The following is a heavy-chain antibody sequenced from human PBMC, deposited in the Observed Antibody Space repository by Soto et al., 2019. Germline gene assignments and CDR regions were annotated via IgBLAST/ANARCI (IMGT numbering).Heavy chain of an antibody. Sequence: QVQLVHSGTEVKKPGASVKVSCKTSGYTFINFGIGWVRQAPGQGLEWMGWISPFNSHTHYPQKFQGRVSLTTDTSTSTAFLELRSLTYDDTAVYYCAREPPRATAGLNYFDPWGQGTLVTFSS. V-gene: IGHV1-18*01. CDR3: AREPPRATAGLNYFDP. CDR1: GYTFINFG. J-gene: IGHJ5*02. D-gene: IGHD6-13*01. CDR2: ISPFNSHT.